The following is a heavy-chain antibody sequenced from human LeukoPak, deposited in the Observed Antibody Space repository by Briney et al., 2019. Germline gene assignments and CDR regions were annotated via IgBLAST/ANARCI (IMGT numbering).Heavy chain of an antibody. Sequence: ASVKVSCKASGYTFTSYGISWVRQAPGQGLEWMGSISAYNGNTNYAQKLQGRVTMTTDTSTSTAYMELRSLRSDDTAVYYCARSYCSGGSCCQNWFDPWGQGTLVTVSS. J-gene: IGHJ5*02. D-gene: IGHD2-15*01. V-gene: IGHV1-18*01. CDR2: ISAYNGNT. CDR1: GYTFTSYG. CDR3: ARSYCSGGSCCQNWFDP.